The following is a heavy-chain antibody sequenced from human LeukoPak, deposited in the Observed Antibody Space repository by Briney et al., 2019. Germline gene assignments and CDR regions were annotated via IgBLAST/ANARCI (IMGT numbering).Heavy chain of an antibody. D-gene: IGHD3-3*01. J-gene: IGHJ5*02. V-gene: IGHV4-59*02. CDR3: ARDLAQYYDFWSGYYTGNWFDP. Sequence: SETLSLTCSVSGASVSSDYWNWIRQSPGRGLEWIGYTHYRGDINYNPSLKSRVTMSVDTSKNQFSLKLSSVTAADTAVYYCARDLAQYYDFWSGYYTGNWFDPWGQGTLVTVSS. CDR1: GASVSSDY. CDR2: THYRGDI.